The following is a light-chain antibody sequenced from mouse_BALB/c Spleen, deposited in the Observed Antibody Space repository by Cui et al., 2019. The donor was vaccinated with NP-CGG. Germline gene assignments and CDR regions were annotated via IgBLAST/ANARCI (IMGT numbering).Light chain of an antibody. Sequence: HVFVTQDSAHNISPGETVTLTCRSSTGAVTTSNYANWVQEKPDHLFTGLIGGTNNRAPGVPARFSGSLIGDKAALTITGAQTEDEAIYFCALWYSNHWVFGGGTKLTVL. CDR2: GTN. V-gene: IGLV1*01. CDR3: ALWYSNHWV. CDR1: TGAVTTSNY. J-gene: IGLJ1*01.